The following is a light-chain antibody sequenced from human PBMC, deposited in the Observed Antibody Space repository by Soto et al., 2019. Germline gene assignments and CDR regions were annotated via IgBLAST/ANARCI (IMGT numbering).Light chain of an antibody. CDR3: QKYNSAPPT. CDR1: QSINTW. Sequence: DIQMTQSPSTLSGSVGDRVTITCRASQSINTWLAWYQQKPGKAPKLLIYKASSLESGVPSRFSGSGSGTDFTLTISSLQPEDVATYYCQKYNSAPPTFGQGTKVDIK. CDR2: KAS. J-gene: IGKJ1*01. V-gene: IGKV1-5*03.